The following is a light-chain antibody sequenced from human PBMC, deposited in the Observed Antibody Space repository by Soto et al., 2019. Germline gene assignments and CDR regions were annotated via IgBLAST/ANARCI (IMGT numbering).Light chain of an antibody. CDR1: SSDVGGYNY. CDR2: DVS. Sequence: QSALTQPASVSGSPGQSITISCTGTSSDVGGYNYVSWYQQHPGKAPKLMIYDVSNRPSGVSYRFSGSKSGNTASLTISGLQAEDEADYYCSSYTSSSTLDVFRTGTKLTVL. CDR3: SSYTSSSTLDV. V-gene: IGLV2-14*03. J-gene: IGLJ1*01.